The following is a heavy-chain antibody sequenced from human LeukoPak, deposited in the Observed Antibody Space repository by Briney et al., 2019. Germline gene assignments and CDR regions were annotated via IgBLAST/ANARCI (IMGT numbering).Heavy chain of an antibody. CDR2: ISYDRSNK. CDR3: AKWYYYDSSGYYSGDY. J-gene: IGHJ4*02. Sequence: GGSLRLSCVASGFTFSGYGMHWVRQAPGKGLEWVSVISYDRSNKYYADSVKGRFTISRDNAKDTLYLQMNSLRAEDTAVYYCAKWYYYDSSGYYSGDYWGQGTLVTLSS. V-gene: IGHV3-30*18. D-gene: IGHD3-22*01. CDR1: GFTFSGYG.